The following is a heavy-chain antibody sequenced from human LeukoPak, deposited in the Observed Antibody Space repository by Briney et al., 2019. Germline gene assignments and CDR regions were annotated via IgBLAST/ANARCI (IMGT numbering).Heavy chain of an antibody. J-gene: IGHJ6*03. V-gene: IGHV1-46*01. CDR1: GYTFTSYY. D-gene: IGHD3-10*01. CDR2: INPSGGST. Sequence: ASVKVSCKASGYTFTSYYMHWVRQAPGQGLEWMGIINPSGGSTSYAQKFQGRVTMTRDTSTSTVYMELSSLRSEDTAVYYCATAHITPPDYYGSGSYGGMDVWGKGTTVTVSS. CDR3: ATAHITPPDYYGSGSYGGMDV.